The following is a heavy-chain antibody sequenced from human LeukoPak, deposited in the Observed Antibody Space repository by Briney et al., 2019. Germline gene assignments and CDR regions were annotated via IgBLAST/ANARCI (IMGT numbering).Heavy chain of an antibody. CDR1: GYSYTIYW. J-gene: IGHJ4*02. V-gene: IGHV5-10-1*01. Sequence: GESLKISCKASGYSYTIYWITWLRQMPGKGLDWMGTIDPTDSYTNYSPSFQGHVTISTDKSISTAYLQWSSLKASDTAMYYCARIGRRYYFDSWGQGTLVTVSS. CDR2: IDPTDSYT. CDR3: ARIGRRYYFDS.